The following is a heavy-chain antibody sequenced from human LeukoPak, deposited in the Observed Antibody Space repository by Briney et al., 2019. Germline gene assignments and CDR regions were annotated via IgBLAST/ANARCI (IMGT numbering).Heavy chain of an antibody. V-gene: IGHV3-48*02. J-gene: IGHJ3*02. CDR3: AREKNDGFDI. CDR1: GFTFQDYG. CDR2: ISSSGSTI. Sequence: GGSLRLSCAASGFTFQDYGMSWVRQAPGKGLELVSYISSSGSTIYYADSVKGRLTISRDNAKNSLYLQMNSLRDEDTAVYYCAREKNDGFDIWGQGTMVTVSS.